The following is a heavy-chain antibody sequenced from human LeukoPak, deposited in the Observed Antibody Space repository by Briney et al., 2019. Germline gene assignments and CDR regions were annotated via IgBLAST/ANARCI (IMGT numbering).Heavy chain of an antibody. J-gene: IGHJ4*02. CDR3: AKDRVFELWFEEASPYYFDY. D-gene: IGHD3-10*01. V-gene: IGHV3-30*02. CDR2: IRYDGSNK. CDR1: GFTLSSYG. Sequence: GGSLRLSCAASGFTLSSYGMHWVRQAPGKGLEGVAYIRYDGSNKYYADSVKGRFTISRDISKNTLYLQMNSLRAEDTAVYYCAKDRVFELWFEEASPYYFDYWGQGTLVTVSS.